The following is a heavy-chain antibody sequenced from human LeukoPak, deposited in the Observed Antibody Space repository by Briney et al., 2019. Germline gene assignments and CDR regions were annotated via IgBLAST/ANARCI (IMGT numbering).Heavy chain of an antibody. CDR1: GYTFTSYA. CDR2: INTNTGNP. D-gene: IGHD6-13*01. CDR3: ARDRDSSSWYVKSSGYFDY. Sequence: ASVKVSCKASGYTFTSYAMNWVRQAPGQGLEWMGWINTNTGNPTYARGFTGRFVFSLDTSVSTAYLQISSLKAEDTAVYYCARDRDSSSWYVKSSGYFDYWGQGTLVTVSS. V-gene: IGHV7-4-1*02. J-gene: IGHJ4*02.